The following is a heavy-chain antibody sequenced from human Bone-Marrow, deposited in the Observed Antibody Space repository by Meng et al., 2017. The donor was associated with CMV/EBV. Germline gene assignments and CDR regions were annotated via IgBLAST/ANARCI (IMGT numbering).Heavy chain of an antibody. CDR2: IYSGGST. CDR1: GFTVSSNY. CDR3: ARGSNRVTRGVYGMDV. Sequence: GESLKISCAASGFTVSSNYMSWVRQAPGKGLEWVSVIYSGGSTYYADSVKGRFTISRDNSKNTLYLQMNSLRAEDTAVYYCARGSNRVTRGVYGMDVWGQGTTVTVSS. D-gene: IGHD4-11*01. J-gene: IGHJ6*02. V-gene: IGHV3-53*01.